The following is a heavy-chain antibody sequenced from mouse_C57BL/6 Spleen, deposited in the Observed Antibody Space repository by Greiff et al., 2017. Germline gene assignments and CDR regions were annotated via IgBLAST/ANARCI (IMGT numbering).Heavy chain of an antibody. CDR3: ASAYYSNYFDV. J-gene: IGHJ1*03. Sequence: VQLKESGGDLVKPGGSLKLSCAASGFTFSSYGMSWVRQTPDKRLEWVATISSGGSYTYHPESVKGRITISRDNAKNTLYLQMSRLKSEDTAMYYCASAYYSNYFDVWGTGTTVTVSS. CDR1: GFTFSSYG. V-gene: IGHV5-6*01. CDR2: ISSGGSYT. D-gene: IGHD2-5*01.